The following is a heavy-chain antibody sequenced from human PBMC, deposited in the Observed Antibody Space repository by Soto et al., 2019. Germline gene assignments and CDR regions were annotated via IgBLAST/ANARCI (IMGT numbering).Heavy chain of an antibody. J-gene: IGHJ4*02. CDR2: IYTSGST. CDR3: ARDLYYDSSGYLDY. D-gene: IGHD3-22*01. Sequence: SETLSLTCTVSGGSISSYYWSWIRQPAGKGLEWIGRIYTSGSTNYNPSLKSRVTMSVDTSKNQSSLKLSSVTAADTAVYYCARDLYYDSSGYLDYWGQGTRVTVSS. CDR1: GGSISSYY. V-gene: IGHV4-4*07.